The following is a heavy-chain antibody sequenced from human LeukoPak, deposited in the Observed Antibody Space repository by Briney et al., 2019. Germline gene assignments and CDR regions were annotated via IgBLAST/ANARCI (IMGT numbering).Heavy chain of an antibody. D-gene: IGHD2-15*01. CDR3: ARVCSGGSCLDY. CDR2: IYSGGST. J-gene: IGHJ4*02. Sequence: GGSLRLSCAASGFTVSSNYMSWVRQAPGKGLEWVSVIYSGGSTYYADSVKGRFTISRDNSKNTLYLQMNSLRAEDTAVYYCARVCSGGSCLDYWGQGTLVTVSS. CDR1: GFTVSSNY. V-gene: IGHV3-53*01.